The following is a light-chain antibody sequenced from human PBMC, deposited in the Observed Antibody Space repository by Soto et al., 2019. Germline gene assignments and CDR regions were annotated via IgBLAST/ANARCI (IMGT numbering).Light chain of an antibody. CDR1: QSVSSNY. CDR2: RAS. CDR3: QQYGSSLWT. V-gene: IGKV3-20*01. J-gene: IGKJ1*01. Sequence: IVLTQSPGTLSLSPWERATLSCRASQSVSSNYLAWYQQKPGQAPKVLIYRASIRATGIPDRFSGSGSGTDFTLTISRLEPEDFAVYYCQQYGSSLWTFGQGTKVDIK.